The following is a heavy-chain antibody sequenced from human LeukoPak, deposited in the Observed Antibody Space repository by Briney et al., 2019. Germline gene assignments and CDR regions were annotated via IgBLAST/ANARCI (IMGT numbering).Heavy chain of an antibody. D-gene: IGHD5-24*01. V-gene: IGHV1-8*01. J-gene: IGHJ4*02. CDR2: MNPNSGNT. Sequence: ASVTVSFTASVYTFTIYDINWVRQATGQGLEWMGWMNPNSGNTGYAQKFQGRVTMTRNTSISTAYMELSSLRSEDTAVYYCARGLRWRWLQSYFDYWGQGTLVTVSS. CDR1: VYTFTIYD. CDR3: ARGLRWRWLQSYFDY.